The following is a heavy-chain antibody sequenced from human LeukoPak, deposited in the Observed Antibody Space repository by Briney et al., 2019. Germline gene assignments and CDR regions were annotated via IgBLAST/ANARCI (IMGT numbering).Heavy chain of an antibody. D-gene: IGHD3-3*01. V-gene: IGHV1-18*01. CDR2: ISAYNGNT. CDR3: ARDEGRYDFWSGYPPFDY. CDR1: GYTFTSYG. Sequence: GASVKVSCKASGYTFTSYGISWVRQAPGQGLEWMGWISAYNGNTNYAQELQGRVTMTTDTSTSTAYMELRSLRSDDTAVYYCARDEGRYDFWSGYPPFDYWGQGTLVTVSS. J-gene: IGHJ4*02.